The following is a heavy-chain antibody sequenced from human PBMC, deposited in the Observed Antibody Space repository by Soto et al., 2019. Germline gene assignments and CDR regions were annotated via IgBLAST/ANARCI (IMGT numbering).Heavy chain of an antibody. V-gene: IGHV3-7*03. J-gene: IGHJ3*01. D-gene: IGHD3-10*01. CDR1: GFTFSSYW. CDR2: IKQDGSEK. CDR3: ARVWGGAFDF. Sequence: GGSLRLSCAASGFTFSSYWMSWVRQAPGKGLEWVANIKQDGSEKYYVDSVKGRFTISRDNAKNSLYLQMNSSVSAADTAVYYCARVWGGAFDFWGQGTMVT.